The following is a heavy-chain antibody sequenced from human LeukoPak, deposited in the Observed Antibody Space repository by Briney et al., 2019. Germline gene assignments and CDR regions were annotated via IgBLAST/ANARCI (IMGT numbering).Heavy chain of an antibody. J-gene: IGHJ5*02. CDR1: GGSISSYY. V-gene: IGHV4-4*07. Sequence: PSETLSLTCTLSGGSISSYYWGWIRQPAGKGLEWIGRIYTSGSTNYNPPLKSRVTMSVDTSKNQFSLKLSSVTAADTAVYYCARGRYYYDSSGPRSLWDWFDPWGQGTLVTVSS. CDR2: IYTSGST. CDR3: ARGRYYYDSSGPRSLWDWFDP. D-gene: IGHD3-22*01.